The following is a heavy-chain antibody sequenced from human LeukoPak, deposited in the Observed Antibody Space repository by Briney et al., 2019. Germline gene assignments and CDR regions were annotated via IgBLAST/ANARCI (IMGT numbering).Heavy chain of an antibody. Sequence: ASVKVSCKASGYTFTSYYMHWVRQAPGQGLEWMGIINPSGGSTSYAQKFQGRVTMTRDTSTSTVYMELSSLRSGDTAVYYCARGSYGSGSYLVKDGDYWGQGTLVTVSS. CDR3: ARGSYGSGSYLVKDGDY. J-gene: IGHJ4*02. D-gene: IGHD3-10*01. CDR1: GYTFTSYY. CDR2: INPSGGST. V-gene: IGHV1-46*01.